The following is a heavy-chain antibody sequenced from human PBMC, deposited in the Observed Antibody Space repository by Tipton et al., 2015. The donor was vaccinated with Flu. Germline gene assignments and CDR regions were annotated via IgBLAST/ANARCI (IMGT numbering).Heavy chain of an antibody. V-gene: IGHV3-53*01. CDR3: ARDRVGYSSLGEPTYYHGMDV. CDR1: GFTVSSNY. CDR2: IYSGGST. D-gene: IGHD6-13*01. Sequence: SLRLSCAASGFTVSSNYMSWVRQAPGKGLEWVSVIYSGGSTYYADSVKGRFTISRDNSKNTLYLQMNSLRAEDTAVYYCARDRVGYSSLGEPTYYHGMDVWGQGTTVPVSS. J-gene: IGHJ6*02.